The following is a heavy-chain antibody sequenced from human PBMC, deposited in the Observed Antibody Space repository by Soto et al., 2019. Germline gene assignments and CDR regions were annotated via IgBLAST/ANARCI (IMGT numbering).Heavy chain of an antibody. J-gene: IGHJ5*01. CDR1: GGSISSYY. CDR3: ASMIGDPVLSCDS. CDR2: TFYSGGT. Sequence: QVQLQESGPGLVKPSETLSLTSTVSGGSISSYYWSWIRPPPGKGLEWIGFTFYSGGTSYNPSLKSRVTISIATSEYQFSLKLNSVTAADTAVYYCASMIGDPVLSCDSWGQGTLVAVSS. D-gene: IGHD3-10*02. V-gene: IGHV4-59*01.